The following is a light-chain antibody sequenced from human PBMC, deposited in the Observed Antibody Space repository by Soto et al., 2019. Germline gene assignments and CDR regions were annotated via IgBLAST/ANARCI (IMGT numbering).Light chain of an antibody. J-gene: IGKJ1*01. CDR2: DAS. CDR3: QQYNSFPWT. Sequence: DIQMTQSPSTLSASVGDRVTITCRASQSVTTWLAWYQQKPGKAPKLLIYDASTLESWVPLRFSGSGSGTEFTLTISSLQPDDFATYYCQQYNSFPWTFGQGTKVDIK. CDR1: QSVTTW. V-gene: IGKV1-5*01.